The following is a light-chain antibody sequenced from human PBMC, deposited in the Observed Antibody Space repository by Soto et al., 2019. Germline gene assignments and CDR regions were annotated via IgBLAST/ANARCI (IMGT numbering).Light chain of an antibody. CDR2: DAS. CDR1: QNIGRW. J-gene: IGKJ4*01. Sequence: DIQMTQSPSTLSASVGDTVIITCRASQNIGRWLAWYQQKPGKAPKLLMHDASNLESGVPSRFSGSGSGAEFTLTISSLQADDFGTYYCQQYNSWASFGGGTKVEVK. CDR3: QQYNSWAS. V-gene: IGKV1-5*01.